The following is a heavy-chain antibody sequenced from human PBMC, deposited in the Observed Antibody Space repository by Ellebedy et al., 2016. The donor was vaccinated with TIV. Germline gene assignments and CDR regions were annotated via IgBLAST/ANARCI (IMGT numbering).Heavy chain of an antibody. D-gene: IGHD3-10*01. V-gene: IGHV3-21*04. CDR3: ARWAMVRGVN. CDR2: VNSVSTSM. CDR1: GFPFSNYH. J-gene: IGHJ4*02. Sequence: GESLKISCEASGFPFSNYHMNWIRQAPGKGLEWVSAVNSVSTSMFYADSVKGRFTVSRDNAKNSLYLQMNSLRAEDTAVYYCARWAMVRGVNWGQGTLVTVSS.